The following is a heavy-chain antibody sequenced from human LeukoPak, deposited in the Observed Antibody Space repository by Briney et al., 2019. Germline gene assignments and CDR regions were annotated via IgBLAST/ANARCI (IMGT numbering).Heavy chain of an antibody. D-gene: IGHD1-1*01. CDR3: AKATGHGDFRTDY. J-gene: IGHJ4*02. V-gene: IGHV3-43*02. CDR2: INGDGGRT. CDR1: GFIFAAYA. Sequence: RGSLRLSCAASGFIFAAYAMHWVRQVPGKGLEWVSLINGDGGRTFYADSVRGRFTISRDNSKNSLYLQMSGLRPEDTAFFYCAKATGHGDFRTDYWGQGTLVTVSS.